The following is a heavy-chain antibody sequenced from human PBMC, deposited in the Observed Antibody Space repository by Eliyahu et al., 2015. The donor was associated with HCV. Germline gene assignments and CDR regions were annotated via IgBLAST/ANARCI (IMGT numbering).Heavy chain of an antibody. J-gene: IGHJ4*02. Sequence: QVQLVESGGGVVQPGRSLRLSCAASGFTFSTHGMHWVRQAPGKGLGWVAVIWYDGSKKYYADSVKGRFIISRDDSKNTAYLQMNSLRVEDTAVYYCARDPYCSDDSCPELDYWGQGPLLTVSS. V-gene: IGHV3-33*08. D-gene: IGHD2-15*01. CDR1: GFTFSTHG. CDR3: ARDPYCSDDSCPELDY. CDR2: IWYDGSKK.